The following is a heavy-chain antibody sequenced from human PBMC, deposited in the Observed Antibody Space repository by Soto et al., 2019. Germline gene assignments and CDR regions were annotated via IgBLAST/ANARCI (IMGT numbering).Heavy chain of an antibody. CDR3: ARGGPTTSYYLSL. J-gene: IGHJ4*02. CDR2: INHSGST. V-gene: IGHV4-34*01. D-gene: IGHD1-26*01. Sequence: ASETLSLTCAVFGGSFSDYYWNWVRQPPGKGLEWIGEINHSGSTNYNASLKSRVTMSVDPSKNQFSLKVTSVTAADKAVYFCARGGPTTSYYLSLWGQGSLVTVSS. CDR1: GGSFSDYY.